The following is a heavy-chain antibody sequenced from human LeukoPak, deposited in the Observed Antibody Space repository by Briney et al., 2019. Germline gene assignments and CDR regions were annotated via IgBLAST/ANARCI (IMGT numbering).Heavy chain of an antibody. CDR3: AKELLPGKAVAGIGY. V-gene: IGHV3-30*18. CDR1: GLSFNSYG. D-gene: IGHD6-19*01. Sequence: GGSLRLSCEDSGLSFNSYGFHWVRQAPGKGLEWISLISYDARNKYSADSVKGRFTISRDNSKKTLYLQMDSLRAEDTAVYYCAKELLPGKAVAGIGYWGQGTLVTVSS. CDR2: ISYDARNK. J-gene: IGHJ4*02.